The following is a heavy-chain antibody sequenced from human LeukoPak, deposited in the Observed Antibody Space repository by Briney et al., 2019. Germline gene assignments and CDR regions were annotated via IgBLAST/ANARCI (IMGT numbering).Heavy chain of an antibody. CDR1: GFTFSSYV. CDR2: ISYDGSNK. J-gene: IGHJ6*02. CDR3: AKDTALFYMARCIIFPYDFTQTYYYFIDV. V-gene: IGHV3-30-3*01. Sequence: GGSLRLSCAATGFTFSSYVMHWLGQAPGKGLEWVAVISYDGSNKYYADSVKGGFTISRDNSKNTLYMQIKRLREEDTEVYYCAKDTALFYMARCIIFPYDFTQTYYYFIDVWGQGTTVTVSS. D-gene: IGHD2-8*01.